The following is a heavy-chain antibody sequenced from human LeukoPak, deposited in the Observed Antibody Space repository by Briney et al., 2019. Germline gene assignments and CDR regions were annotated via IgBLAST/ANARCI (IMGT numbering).Heavy chain of an antibody. V-gene: IGHV3-21*05. Sequence: GGSLRLSCVASGFTFNSYAMSWVRRAPGKGLEWISYIRSTGDYIFYADSVKGRFTISRDNARTSVYLQMSSLRVEDTAVYYCAREYDSRARFDSWGQGTLVTVSS. J-gene: IGHJ4*02. CDR2: IRSTGDYI. D-gene: IGHD6-13*01. CDR1: GFTFNSYA. CDR3: AREYDSRARFDS.